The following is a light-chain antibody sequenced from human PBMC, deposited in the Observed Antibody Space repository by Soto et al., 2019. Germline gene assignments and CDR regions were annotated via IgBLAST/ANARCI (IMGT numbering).Light chain of an antibody. CDR3: QQSARA. J-gene: IGKJ1*01. Sequence: EIVLTQSPGTLSLSPGERATLSCRASQSVSSSYLAWYQQKPGQAPRLLIYGASSRATGIPDRFSGSGSGTDFTLTISRLEPEDFAVYYCQQSARAFGQGTKVEIK. CDR1: QSVSSSY. CDR2: GAS. V-gene: IGKV3-20*01.